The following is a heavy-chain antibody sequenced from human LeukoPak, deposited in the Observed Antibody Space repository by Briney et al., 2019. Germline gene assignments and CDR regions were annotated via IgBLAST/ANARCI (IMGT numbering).Heavy chain of an antibody. CDR3: AKPPLGGGYSYGPIEY. D-gene: IGHD5-18*01. CDR2: ISNDGSKK. V-gene: IGHV3-30*18. Sequence: QTGRSLRLSCEASRFTFSSYGMHWVRQAPGKGLEWGAIISNDGSKKYHTDSVKGRFTVSRDNSTNTVYLQMTSLRAADTASYYCAKPPLGGGYSYGPIEYSGQGTLVTVSS. CDR1: RFTFSSYG. J-gene: IGHJ4*02.